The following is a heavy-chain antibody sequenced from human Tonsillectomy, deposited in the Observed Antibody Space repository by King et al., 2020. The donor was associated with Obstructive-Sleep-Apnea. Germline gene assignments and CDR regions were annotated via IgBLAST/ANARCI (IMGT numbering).Heavy chain of an antibody. CDR2: IWHDGSNE. D-gene: IGHD3-16*01. J-gene: IGHJ4*02. CDR1: GCTFSNYG. CDR3: AKDLRYLGYYFDH. Sequence: VQLVESGGGVVQPGGSLRLSCTASGCTFSNYGMHWVRQAPGKGLEWVAVIWHDGSNEYYADSAKGRFTISRDNSKNTLYLQMNRLRAGDTAVYYCAKDLRYLGYYFDHWGQGTLVTVSS. V-gene: IGHV3-33*06.